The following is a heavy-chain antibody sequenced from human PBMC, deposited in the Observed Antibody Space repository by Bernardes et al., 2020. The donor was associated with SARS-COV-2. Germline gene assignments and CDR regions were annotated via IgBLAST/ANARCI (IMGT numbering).Heavy chain of an antibody. CDR1: GFIFSDYA. Sequence: GGSLRLSCAASGFIFSDYAMHWVRQAPGKGLEWVALISHDGGHKYYADSVKGRFTISRDNSKNTLYLQMNSLRAEDTAVYYCARDPATLRFLEWLLDYWGQGTLVTVSS. D-gene: IGHD3-3*01. CDR2: ISHDGGHK. V-gene: IGHV3-30*03. J-gene: IGHJ4*02. CDR3: ARDPATLRFLEWLLDY.